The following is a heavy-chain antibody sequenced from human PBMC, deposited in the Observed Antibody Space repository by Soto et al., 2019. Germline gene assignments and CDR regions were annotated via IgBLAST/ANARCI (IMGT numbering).Heavy chain of an antibody. J-gene: IGHJ6*02. CDR1: GFTFSSYE. CDR3: ARDPEHYYYGMDV. Sequence: EVQLVESGGGLVQPGGSLRLSCAASGFTFSSYEMNWVRQAPGKGLEWVSFISGSGSTIYYADSVKGRFTISRDNAKNSLYLQMNSLRAEDTAVYYCARDPEHYYYGMDVWGQGTTVTVSS. V-gene: IGHV3-48*03. CDR2: ISGSGSTI.